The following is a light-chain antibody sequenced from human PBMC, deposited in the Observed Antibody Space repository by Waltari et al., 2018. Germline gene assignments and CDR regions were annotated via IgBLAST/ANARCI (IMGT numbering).Light chain of an antibody. J-gene: IGLJ2*01. CDR2: VNN. CDR3: HSRDASGVGGS. CDR1: SIRSYY. Sequence: SSELTQDPTVSVAMGQTVRSTCQGDSIRSYYASWYQQRPGQAPILVFSVNNTRPSGVPDLFSGSSSDNTAVLTITGAQAEDEASYSCHSRDASGVGGSFGGGTKLTVL. V-gene: IGLV3-19*01.